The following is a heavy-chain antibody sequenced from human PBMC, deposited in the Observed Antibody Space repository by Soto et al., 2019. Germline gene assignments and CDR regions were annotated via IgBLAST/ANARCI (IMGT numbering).Heavy chain of an antibody. CDR2: IDWDDDK. CDR1: GFSLSTSGMC. J-gene: IGHJ4*02. V-gene: IGHV2-70*11. Sequence: SGPTLVNPTQALTLTCTFSGFSLSTSGMCVSWIRQPPGKALEWLARIDWDDDKYYSTSLKTRLTISKDTSKNQVVLTMTNMDPVDTATYYCARSTYYYDSSGYGFYYFDYWGQGTLVTVSS. CDR3: ARSTYYYDSSGYGFYYFDY. D-gene: IGHD3-22*01.